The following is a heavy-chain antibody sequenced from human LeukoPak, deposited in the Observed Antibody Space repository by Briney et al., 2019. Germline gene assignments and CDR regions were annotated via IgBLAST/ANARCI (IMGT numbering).Heavy chain of an antibody. CDR2: ISSSSNYT. D-gene: IGHD3-10*01. CDR3: ARRLDYGSGSYYRPEYYFDY. CDR1: GFTFSTYS. J-gene: IGHJ4*02. Sequence: GGSLRLSCAASGFTFSTYSMNWVRQAPGKGLEWVSSISSSSNYTYYADSVKGRFTISRDNAKNSLYLQMNSLRAEDTAVYYCARRLDYGSGSYYRPEYYFDYWGQGTLVTVSS. V-gene: IGHV3-21*01.